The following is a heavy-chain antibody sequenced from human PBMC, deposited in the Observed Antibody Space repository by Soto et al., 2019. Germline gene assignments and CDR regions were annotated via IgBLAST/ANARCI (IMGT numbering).Heavy chain of an antibody. CDR3: AIESGSGSYYMF. CDR2: INSDGSST. D-gene: IGHD3-10*01. V-gene: IGHV3-74*01. CDR1: GFTFSSYW. Sequence: EVQLVESGGGLVQPGGSLRLSCAASGFTFSSYWMHWVRQAPGKGLVWVSRINSDGSSTSYADSVKGRFTISRDNAKNTLYLQMNSLRAEDTAVYYCAIESGSGSYYMFWGQGTLVTVSS. J-gene: IGHJ4*02.